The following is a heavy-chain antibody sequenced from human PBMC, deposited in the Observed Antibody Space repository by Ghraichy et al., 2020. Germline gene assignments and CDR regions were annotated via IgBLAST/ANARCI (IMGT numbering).Heavy chain of an antibody. CDR2: IDWDTDK. D-gene: IGHD1-26*01. J-gene: IGHJ6*02. V-gene: IGHV2-70*11. CDR1: GFSLSTSGMC. Sequence: SGPTLVKPTQTLTLTCTFSGFSLSTSGMCVSWIRQPPGKALEWLARIDWDTDKYYSTSLKTRLTISKDTSKNQVVLTMTNMDPVDTATYYCARISRGPRVGATSPPYYSYGMDVWGQGTTVTVSS. CDR3: ARISRGPRVGATSPPYYSYGMDV.